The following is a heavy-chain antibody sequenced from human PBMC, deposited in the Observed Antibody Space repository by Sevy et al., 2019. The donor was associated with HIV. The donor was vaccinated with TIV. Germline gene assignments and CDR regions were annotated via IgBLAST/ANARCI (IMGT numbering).Heavy chain of an antibody. CDR1: GFTFSSYS. CDR3: ARGFCVSSSCSGSS. J-gene: IGHJ4*02. CDR2: ISSSSSSI. Sequence: GESLKISCAASGFTFSSYSMNWVRQAPRKGLEWVSSISSSSSSIYYADSVKGRFTISRDNAKNSLYLQMDGLTAEDTAVYYCARGFCVSSSCSGSSWGQGTLVTVSS. V-gene: IGHV3-48*01. D-gene: IGHD2-2*01.